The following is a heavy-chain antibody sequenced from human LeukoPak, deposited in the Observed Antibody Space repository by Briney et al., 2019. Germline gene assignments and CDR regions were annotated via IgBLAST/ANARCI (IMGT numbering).Heavy chain of an antibody. D-gene: IGHD1-7*01. CDR3: ARKQGGTMYDV. V-gene: IGHV4-39*07. CDR1: GGSISSSY. J-gene: IGHJ4*02. CDR2: FYSGGRA. Sequence: SEALSLTCTVSGGSISSSYWAWIRQPPGKGLEWIGTFYSGGRAYYNPSLTSRVSISKDTSDNQISLRLYSVTGADTAVYYCARKQGGTMYDVWGQGTQVTVSS.